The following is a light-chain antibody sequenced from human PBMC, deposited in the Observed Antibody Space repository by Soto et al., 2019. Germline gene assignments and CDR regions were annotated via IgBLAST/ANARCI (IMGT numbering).Light chain of an antibody. V-gene: IGKV1-39*01. Sequence: DIQMTQSPSSLSTSVGARVTITCRASQGISPFLNWYQQKPGKAPRLLIYAASRVQSGVPARFTGSGAETDFTLTITSLQPEDFGIYYCQQSYATVRTFGGGTKVEN. CDR3: QQSYATVRT. CDR2: AAS. CDR1: QGISPF. J-gene: IGKJ4*01.